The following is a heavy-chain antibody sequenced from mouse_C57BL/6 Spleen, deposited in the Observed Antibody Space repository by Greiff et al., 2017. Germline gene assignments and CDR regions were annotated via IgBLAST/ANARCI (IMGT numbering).Heavy chain of an antibody. CDR2: IFPGRGST. CDR3: AREAGFAD. J-gene: IGHJ3*01. Sequence: QVQLQQSGPELVRPGASVKISCTAPGYNFTSDWMQWVRQRPGQGLEWIGEIFPGRGSTYYNEKFKGKATLTVDTSSSTAYMQLSSLSSEDSAVYFCAREAGFADWGQVTLVTVSA. CDR1: GYNFTSDW. V-gene: IGHV1-56*01.